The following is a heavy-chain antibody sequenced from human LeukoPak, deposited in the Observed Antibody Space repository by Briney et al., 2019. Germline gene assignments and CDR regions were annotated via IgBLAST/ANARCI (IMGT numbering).Heavy chain of an antibody. D-gene: IGHD4-17*01. Sequence: SETLSLTCTVSGDSISPYYWSWIRQPPGKGLEWIGYIYHSGSTYYNPSLKSRVTISVDRSKNQFSLKLSSVTAADTAVYYCARDGTDGDYGMDVWGQGTTVTVSS. CDR2: IYHSGST. J-gene: IGHJ6*02. CDR1: GDSISPYY. V-gene: IGHV4-30-2*01. CDR3: ARDGTDGDYGMDV.